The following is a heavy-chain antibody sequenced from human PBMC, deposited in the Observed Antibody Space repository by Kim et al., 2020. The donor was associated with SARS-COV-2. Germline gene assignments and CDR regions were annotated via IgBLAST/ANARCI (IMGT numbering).Heavy chain of an antibody. CDR1: GFTFGDYA. Sequence: GGSLRLSCAASGFTFGDYAMHWVRQAPGKGLEWVSGISWNSGSIGYADSVKGRFTISRDNAKNSLYLQMNSLRAEDTALYYCAKRVYSSSSEGVGDYWGQGTLVTVSS. D-gene: IGHD6-6*01. J-gene: IGHJ4*02. V-gene: IGHV3-9*01. CDR3: AKRVYSSSSEGVGDY. CDR2: ISWNSGSI.